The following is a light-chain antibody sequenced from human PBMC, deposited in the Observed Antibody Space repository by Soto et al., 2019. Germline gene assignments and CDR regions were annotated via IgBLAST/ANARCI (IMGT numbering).Light chain of an antibody. CDR3: HQRSNWPLT. V-gene: IGKV3-11*01. CDR1: QSVYSY. CDR2: DAF. Sequence: EIVLTQSPATLSLSPGERATLSCRASQSVYSYLAWYQQKPGQAPRLLIYDAFNRATGIPARFTGSGSGTDFTLTISSLEPEDSAVYYCHQRSNWPLTFGGGTKVEIK. J-gene: IGKJ4*01.